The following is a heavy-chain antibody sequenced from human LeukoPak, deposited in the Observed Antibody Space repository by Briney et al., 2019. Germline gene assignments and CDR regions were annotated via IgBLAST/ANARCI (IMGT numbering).Heavy chain of an antibody. CDR2: ISANDGKT. V-gene: IGHV1-18*01. D-gene: IGHD1-1*01. CDR1: GFVFTSYG. Sequence: GASVKVSCKASGFVFTSYGSTWVRQAPGQGLEWTGWISANDGKTHYSEKHQGRVTMSTDTVTSTAYMELRSLRSDDTAVYYCARELHVERDDYWGQGTLVTVSS. J-gene: IGHJ4*02. CDR3: ARELHVERDDY.